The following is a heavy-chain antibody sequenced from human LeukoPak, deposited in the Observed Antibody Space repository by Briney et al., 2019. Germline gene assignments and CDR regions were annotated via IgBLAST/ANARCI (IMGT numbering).Heavy chain of an antibody. CDR1: GGSISSYY. CDR3: ARGGIAAADNWFDP. D-gene: IGHD6-13*01. J-gene: IGHJ5*02. V-gene: IGHV4-59*01. CDR2: IYYSGST. Sequence: SETLSLTCTVSGGSISSYYWSWIRQPPGKGLEWLGYIYYSGSTNYNPSLKSRVTISVDTSKNQFSLKLSSVTAADTAVYYCARGGIAAADNWFDPWGQGTLVTVSS.